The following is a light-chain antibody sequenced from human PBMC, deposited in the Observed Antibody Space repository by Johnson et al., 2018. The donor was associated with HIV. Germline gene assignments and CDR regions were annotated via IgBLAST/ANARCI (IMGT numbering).Light chain of an antibody. CDR3: GTWDNSLTTGGV. J-gene: IGLJ1*01. CDR2: ENN. CDR1: SSNIGNNY. Sequence: QSVLTQPPSVSAAPGQKATISCSGSSSNIGNNYVSWYQQLPGTAPKLLIYENNKRPSGIPDRFSGSKSGTSATLGITGLQTGDEADYYCGTWDNSLTTGGVFGTGTTVIVL. V-gene: IGLV1-51*01.